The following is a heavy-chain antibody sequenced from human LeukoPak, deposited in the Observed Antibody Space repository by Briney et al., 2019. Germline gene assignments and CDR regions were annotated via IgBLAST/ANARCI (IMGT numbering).Heavy chain of an antibody. CDR2: INPDGRDT. Sequence: GGSLRISCVVSGFTFNRCWMNCVRQAPGKGLEWVAHINPDGRDTYYVDSVKGRFTISRDNAQNSMYLQMNSLRVEDTAVYYCTSWGDTTAEYFQRWGQGTLVTVSS. CDR1: GFTFNRCW. CDR3: TSWGDTTAEYFQR. D-gene: IGHD2-21*02. J-gene: IGHJ1*01. V-gene: IGHV3-7*01.